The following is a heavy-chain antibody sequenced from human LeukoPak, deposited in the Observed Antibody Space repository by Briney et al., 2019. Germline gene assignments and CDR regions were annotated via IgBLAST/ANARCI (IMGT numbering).Heavy chain of an antibody. CDR2: IAGSDGST. D-gene: IGHD6-13*01. CDR3: AKEEGIAAAQRGEPFDY. J-gene: IGHJ4*02. CDR1: GFTFSRYA. Sequence: GGSLRLSCVASGFTFSRYAITWVRQAPGKGLEWVSGIAGSDGSTYYADSVKGRFSISRDNSKNTVFLQMNSLRADDTAVYYCAKEEGIAAAQRGEPFDYWGQGTLVTVSS. V-gene: IGHV3-23*01.